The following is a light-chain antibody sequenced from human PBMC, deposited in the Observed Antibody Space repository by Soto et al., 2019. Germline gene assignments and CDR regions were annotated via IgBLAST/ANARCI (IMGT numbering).Light chain of an antibody. CDR1: QSVSSY. V-gene: IGKV3-11*01. Sequence: EIVLTQSPATLSLSPGERATLSCRASQSVSSYLAWSQHKPCQAPSLLIYDASNRATGIPARFSGSGSGTAFTLTISSLEPEDFAVYYCQQRSNWPHTFGPGTKLEIK. J-gene: IGKJ2*01. CDR2: DAS. CDR3: QQRSNWPHT.